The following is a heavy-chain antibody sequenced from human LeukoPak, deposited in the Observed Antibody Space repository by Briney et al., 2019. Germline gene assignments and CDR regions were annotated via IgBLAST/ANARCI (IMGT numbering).Heavy chain of an antibody. CDR3: VRAEGSIAVAGTLDY. CDR1: GGTFSSYA. J-gene: IGHJ4*02. D-gene: IGHD6-19*01. Sequence: SVKVSCKASGGTFSSYAISWVRQAPGQGLEWMGRIIPIFGIANYAQKFQGRVTITADKSTSTAYMELSSLRSEDTAVYYCVRAEGSIAVAGTLDYWGQGTLVTVSS. CDR2: IIPIFGIA. V-gene: IGHV1-69*04.